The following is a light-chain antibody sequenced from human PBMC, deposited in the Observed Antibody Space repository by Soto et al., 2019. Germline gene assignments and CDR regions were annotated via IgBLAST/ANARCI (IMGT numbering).Light chain of an antibody. CDR3: LQHDRYPYS. CDR2: GVS. V-gene: IGKV3-20*01. CDR1: QSVKTKY. Sequence: EIVLTQSPGTLSLSPGERATLSCRASQSVKTKYLAWYQQKPGQAPRLLMSGVSSRATGIPDRFSGSGSGTDFTLTITNVQPEDVATYFCLQHDRYPYSFGQGT. J-gene: IGKJ2*03.